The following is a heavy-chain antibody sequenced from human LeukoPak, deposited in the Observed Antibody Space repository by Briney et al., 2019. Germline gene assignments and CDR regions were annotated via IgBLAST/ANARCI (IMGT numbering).Heavy chain of an antibody. J-gene: IGHJ5*02. CDR3: AKADCSSTSCYVLWFDP. V-gene: IGHV3-30-3*01. CDR1: GFTFSSYA. Sequence: GGSLRLSCAASGFTFSSYAMHWVRQAPGKGLEWVAVISYDGSNKYYADSVKGRFTISRDNSKNTLYLQMNSLRAEDTAVYYCAKADCSSTSCYVLWFDPWGQGTLVTVSS. CDR2: ISYDGSNK. D-gene: IGHD2-2*01.